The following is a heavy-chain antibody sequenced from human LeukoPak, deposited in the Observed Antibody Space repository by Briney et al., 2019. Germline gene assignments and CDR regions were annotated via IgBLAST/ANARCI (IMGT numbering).Heavy chain of an antibody. D-gene: IGHD6-13*01. J-gene: IGHJ4*02. CDR2: ISWNSGKI. V-gene: IGHV3-9*03. Sequence: GRSLRLSCAASGFIFDDYAMHWVRQAPGKGLEWVSGISWNSGKIDYADSVKGRFTISRDNAKNSLYLQMNSLRVEDMALYYCAKDRGYSSSFFEIWGQGTLVTVSS. CDR3: AKDRGYSSSFFEI. CDR1: GFIFDDYA.